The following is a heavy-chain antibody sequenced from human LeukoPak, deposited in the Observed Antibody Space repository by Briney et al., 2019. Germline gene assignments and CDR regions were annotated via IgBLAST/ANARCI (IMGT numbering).Heavy chain of an antibody. J-gene: IGHJ4*02. CDR3: ARDYCSSTSCLFDY. D-gene: IGHD2-2*01. CDR2: INPNSGDT. CDR1: GYTFTGYH. V-gene: IGHV1-2*06. Sequence: ASVKVSCRASGYTFTGYHMHWVRQATGQGLEWMGRINPNSGDTNYAQNFQGRVTMTRDTSINTAYMELSRLRSDDTAVYYCARDYCSSTSCLFDYWGQGTLVTVSS.